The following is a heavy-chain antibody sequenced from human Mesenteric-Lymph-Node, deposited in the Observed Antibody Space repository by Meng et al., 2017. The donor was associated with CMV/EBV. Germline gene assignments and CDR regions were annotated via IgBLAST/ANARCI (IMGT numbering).Heavy chain of an antibody. D-gene: IGHD3-16*01. V-gene: IGHV3-7*01. Sequence: GESLKISCAASGFTFDDYAMHWVRQAPGKGLEWVANINPAGTEGISVDSLKGRFTISRDNAKNSLYLQMNSLRAEDTAVYYCAAWAGGRTYWGQGTLVTVSS. CDR3: AAWAGGRTY. J-gene: IGHJ4*02. CDR1: GFTFDDYA. CDR2: INPAGTEG.